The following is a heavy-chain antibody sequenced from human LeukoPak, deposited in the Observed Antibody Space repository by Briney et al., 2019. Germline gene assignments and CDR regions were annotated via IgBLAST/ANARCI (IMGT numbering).Heavy chain of an antibody. CDR2: IFGTV. D-gene: IGHD1-1*01. CDR3: VAQLVDAPPTFDY. J-gene: IGHJ4*02. CDR1: GGSFSNFA. Sequence: SVRASCKASGGSFSNFAISWVRQAPGQGFEWLGGIFGTVTYAPNFQGRVSFTTDESTSTAYMELSGLTSEDTAVYYFVAQLVDAPPTFDYWGQGTLVTVSS. V-gene: IGHV1-69*05.